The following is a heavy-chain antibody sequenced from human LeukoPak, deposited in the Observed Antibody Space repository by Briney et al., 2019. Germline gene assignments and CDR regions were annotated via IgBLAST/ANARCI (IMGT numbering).Heavy chain of an antibody. D-gene: IGHD6-13*01. Sequence: GGSLRLSSAASGFTFSSYWMHWVRQAPGEGLVWVSRINSDGSSTNYADSVKGRFTISRDNAKNTLFLQMNSLRAEDTAVYYCARDLSTWSSSLDCWGQGTLVTVSS. CDR3: ARDLSTWSSSLDC. J-gene: IGHJ4*02. V-gene: IGHV3-74*01. CDR2: INSDGSST. CDR1: GFTFSSYW.